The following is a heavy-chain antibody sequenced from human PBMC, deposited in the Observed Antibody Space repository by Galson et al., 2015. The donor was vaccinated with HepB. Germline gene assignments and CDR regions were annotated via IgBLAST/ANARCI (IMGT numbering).Heavy chain of an antibody. CDR3: AKEFVGVIAVAGDY. Sequence: LRLSCAASGFTFSSYAMSWVRQAPGKGLEWVSAISGSGGSTYYADSVKGRFTISRDNSKNTLYLQMNSLRAEDTAVYYCAKEFVGVIAVAGDYWGQGTLVTVSS. J-gene: IGHJ4*02. CDR2: ISGSGGST. CDR1: GFTFSSYA. V-gene: IGHV3-23*01. D-gene: IGHD6-19*01.